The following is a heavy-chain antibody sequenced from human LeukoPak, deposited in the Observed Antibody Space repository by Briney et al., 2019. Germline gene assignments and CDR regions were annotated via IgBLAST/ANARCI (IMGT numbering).Heavy chain of an antibody. CDR3: ARYCSGVSCYSGYDY. V-gene: IGHV3-64*01. Sequence: GGSLRLSCAASGFTFSTYAMHWVRQTRGKGLEDVSAISTNGGGTYYANSVKGRFTISRDNSKNTLYLQMGSLRAEDMAVYYCARYCSGVSCYSGYDYWGQGTLVTVSS. D-gene: IGHD2-15*01. CDR2: ISTNGGGT. J-gene: IGHJ4*02. CDR1: GFTFSTYA.